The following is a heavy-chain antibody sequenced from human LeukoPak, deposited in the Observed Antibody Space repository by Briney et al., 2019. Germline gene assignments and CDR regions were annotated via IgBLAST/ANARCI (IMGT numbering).Heavy chain of an antibody. J-gene: IGHJ4*02. CDR2: IYHGGTT. V-gene: IGHV4-39*07. CDR3: ARGFSGDYRANFDY. D-gene: IGHD4-17*01. Sequence: PSETLSLTCTVSGGSITISNSYWAWIRQPPGKGLEWIGSIYHGGTTYYNPSLKSRVTVAVDTSKNQFSLKLSSVTAADTAVYYCARGFSGDYRANFDYWGQGTRVTVSS. CDR1: GGSITISNSY.